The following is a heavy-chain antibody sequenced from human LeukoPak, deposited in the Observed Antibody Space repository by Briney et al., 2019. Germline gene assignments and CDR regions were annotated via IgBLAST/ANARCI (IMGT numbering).Heavy chain of an antibody. J-gene: IGHJ4*02. CDR1: GFTFSSYA. Sequence: PGGSLRLSCAASGFTFSSYAMHWVRQAPGKGLEWVAVISYDGSNKYYADSVKGRFTISRDNSKSTLYLQMNSLRAEDTAVYYCAKGSGGSCYSGFDYWGQGTLVTVSS. CDR3: AKGSGGSCYSGFDY. CDR2: ISYDGSNK. V-gene: IGHV3-30*04. D-gene: IGHD2-15*01.